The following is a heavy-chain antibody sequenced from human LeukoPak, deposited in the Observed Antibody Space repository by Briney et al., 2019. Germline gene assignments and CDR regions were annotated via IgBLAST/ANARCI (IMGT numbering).Heavy chain of an antibody. CDR1: GFTFSSCA. Sequence: GGSLRLSCAASGFTFSSCAMSWVRQAPGKGLEWVSGISDGGETTNYADAAKGRFTNHRHKHKNTLFLAKNSLRAEDTAVYYCAKSYGDYLGYFDTWGQGTLVTVSS. D-gene: IGHD4-17*01. J-gene: IGHJ4*02. V-gene: IGHV3-23*01. CDR3: AKSYGDYLGYFDT. CDR2: ISDGGETT.